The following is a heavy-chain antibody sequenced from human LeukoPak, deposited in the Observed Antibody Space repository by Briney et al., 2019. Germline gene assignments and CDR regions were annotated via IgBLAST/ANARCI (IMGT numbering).Heavy chain of an antibody. Sequence: GASVKVSCKASGYTFTSYGISWVRQAPGQGLEWMGWISAYNGNTNYAQKLQGRVTMTTDTSTSTAYMELRSLRSDDTAVYYCARDPPYYDILTGYWDSYYYYYGMDVWGQETTVTVSS. CDR2: ISAYNGNT. J-gene: IGHJ6*02. D-gene: IGHD3-9*01. CDR3: ARDPPYYDILTGYWDSYYYYYGMDV. V-gene: IGHV1-18*01. CDR1: GYTFTSYG.